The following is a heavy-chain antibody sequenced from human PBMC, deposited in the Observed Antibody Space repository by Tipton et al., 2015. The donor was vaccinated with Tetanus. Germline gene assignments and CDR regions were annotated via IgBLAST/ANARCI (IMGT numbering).Heavy chain of an antibody. CDR2: IYYSGST. V-gene: IGHV4-39*01. CDR1: GGSISSSSYY. CDR3: ARHLKVVVIAYYYYGMDV. D-gene: IGHD3-22*01. J-gene: IGHJ6*02. Sequence: TLSLTCTVSGGSISSSSYYWGWIRQPPGKGLEWTGSIYYSGSTYYNPSLKSRVTISVDTSKNQFSLKLSSVTAADTAVYYCARHLKVVVIAYYYYGMDVWGQGTTVTVSS.